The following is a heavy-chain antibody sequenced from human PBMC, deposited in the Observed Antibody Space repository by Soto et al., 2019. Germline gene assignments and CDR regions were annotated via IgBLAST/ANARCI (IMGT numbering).Heavy chain of an antibody. Sequence: SETLSLTCNVSGFAISRGYYWSWVRQTPGKGLEWIGSIYPSVSSYHNPSLETRLTLFIDTSKNQFTLKLASVTAADTALYYCAREKVGTTFFDNWGQGTQVTVSS. V-gene: IGHV4-38-2*02. CDR3: AREKVGTTFFDN. CDR1: GFAISRGYY. D-gene: IGHD1-1*01. CDR2: IYPSVSS. J-gene: IGHJ4*02.